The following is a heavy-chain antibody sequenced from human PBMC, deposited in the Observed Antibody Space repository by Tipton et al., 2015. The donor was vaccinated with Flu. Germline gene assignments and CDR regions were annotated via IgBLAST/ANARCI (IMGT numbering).Heavy chain of an antibody. V-gene: IGHV3-30*02. Sequence: QLVQSGGGVVQPGGSLRLSCVASGFTFSNYGLHWVRQAPGKRLEWVAFIRYDGSNKYYADSVKGRFTISRDNSKNTLYLQMNSLRAEDTAVYYCAKPIYDSSGYYLDYWGQGTLVTVSS. J-gene: IGHJ4*02. CDR1: GFTFSNYG. D-gene: IGHD3-22*01. CDR3: AKPIYDSSGYYLDY. CDR2: IRYDGSNK.